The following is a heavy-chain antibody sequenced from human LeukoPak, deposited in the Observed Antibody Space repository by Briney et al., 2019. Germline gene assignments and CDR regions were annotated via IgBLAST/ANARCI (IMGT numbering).Heavy chain of an antibody. J-gene: IGHJ6*02. D-gene: IGHD3-16*01. V-gene: IGHV3-21*01. Sequence: GGSLRLSCAASGFTFSSYSMNWVRQAPGKGLEWVSSISSSSSYIYYADSVKGRFTISRDNAKNSLYLQMNSLRAEDSAVYYCARDWGYYYYYGMDVWGQGTTVTVSS. CDR1: GFTFSSYS. CDR2: ISSSSSYI. CDR3: ARDWGYYYYYGMDV.